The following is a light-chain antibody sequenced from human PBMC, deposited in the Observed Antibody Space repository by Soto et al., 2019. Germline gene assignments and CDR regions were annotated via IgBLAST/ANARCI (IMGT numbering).Light chain of an antibody. J-gene: IGKJ4*01. CDR2: GAS. V-gene: IGKV3-15*01. CDR3: QQYNNWPLT. CDR1: HRVSSY. Sequence: EIVVTQSPATLSVSPGERATLSCRASHRVSSYLAWYQQKPGQAPRLLIYGASTRATGIPARFSGSGSGTEFTLTISSLQSEDFAVYYCQQYNNWPLTFGAGTKVEIK.